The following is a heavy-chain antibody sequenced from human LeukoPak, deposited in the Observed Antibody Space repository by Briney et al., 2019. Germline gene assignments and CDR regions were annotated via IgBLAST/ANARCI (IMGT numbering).Heavy chain of an antibody. J-gene: IGHJ3*02. Sequence: GGSLRLSCAASGFTFSSYAMHWVRQAPGKGLEYVSATSSNGGSTYYANSVKGRFTISRDNSKNTLYLQMGSLRAEDMAVYYCARLVVSDAFDIWGQGTMVTVSS. CDR2: TSSNGGST. V-gene: IGHV3-64*01. D-gene: IGHD3-22*01. CDR1: GFTFSSYA. CDR3: ARLVVSDAFDI.